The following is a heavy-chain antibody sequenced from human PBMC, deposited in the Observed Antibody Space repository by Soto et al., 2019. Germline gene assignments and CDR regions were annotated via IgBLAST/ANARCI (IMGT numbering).Heavy chain of an antibody. CDR3: ARGHALGIADYFDY. CDR2: INHSGST. CDR1: GGSFSGYY. D-gene: IGHD6-13*01. Sequence: SETLSLTCAVYGGSFSGYYLSWIRQPPGKGLEWIGEINHSGSTNYNPSLKSRVTISVDTSKNQFSLKLSSVTAADTAVYYCARGHALGIADYFDYWGQGTLVTVSS. V-gene: IGHV4-34*01. J-gene: IGHJ4*02.